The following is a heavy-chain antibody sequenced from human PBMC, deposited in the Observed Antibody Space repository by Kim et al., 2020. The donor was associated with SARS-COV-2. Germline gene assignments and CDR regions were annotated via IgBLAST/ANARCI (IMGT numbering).Heavy chain of an antibody. J-gene: IGHJ6*03. D-gene: IGHD5-12*01. CDR1: GFTFTSSA. CDR2: IVVGSGNT. V-gene: IGHV1-58*01. Sequence: SVKVSCKASGFTFTSSAVQWVRQARGQRLEWIGWIVVGSGNTNYAQKFQERVTITRDMSTSTAYMELSSLRSEDTAVYYCAADPGGGYDLDYYYMDVWGKGTTVTVSS. CDR3: AADPGGGYDLDYYYMDV.